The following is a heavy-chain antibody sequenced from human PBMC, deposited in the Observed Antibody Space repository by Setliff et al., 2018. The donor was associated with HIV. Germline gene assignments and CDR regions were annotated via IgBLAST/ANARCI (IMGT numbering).Heavy chain of an antibody. V-gene: IGHV4-4*07. CDR2: LYVSGDT. J-gene: IGHJ6*03. D-gene: IGHD2-15*01. CDR3: ALTGHRLLRGYMDV. Sequence: SETLSLTCYVTDDPISSYYWSWVRQPAGKGLEWIGRLYVSGDTNYNPSLKSRVTLSLDTSKKHFSLNLKSVTAADTAVYYCALTGHRLLRGYMDVWGKGTTVTVSS. CDR1: DDPISSYY.